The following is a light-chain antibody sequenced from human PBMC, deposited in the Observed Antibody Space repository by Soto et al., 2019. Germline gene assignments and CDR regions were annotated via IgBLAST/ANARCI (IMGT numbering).Light chain of an antibody. CDR2: AAS. V-gene: IGKV1-9*01. Sequence: DIQLTQSPSFLSASVGDRVTITCRASQGISSYLAWYQQKQGKAPKLLIYAASTLQSGVPSRFSGSGSGTEFTLTISSLQPEDFATYYCQQLNSYLFTFGPGTKVDIK. CDR1: QGISSY. CDR3: QQLNSYLFT. J-gene: IGKJ3*01.